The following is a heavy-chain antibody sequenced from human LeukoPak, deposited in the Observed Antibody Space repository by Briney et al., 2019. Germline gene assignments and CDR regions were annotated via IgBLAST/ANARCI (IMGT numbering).Heavy chain of an antibody. V-gene: IGHV1-2*02. J-gene: IGHJ4*02. CDR3: ARSTYYYGSGSPYYFDY. Sequence: ASVKVSCKASGYTFTGYYMHWVRQAPGQGLEWMGWINPNSGGTNYAQKFQGRVTMTRDTSISTVYMELSRLRSDDTAVYYCARSTYYYGSGSPYYFDYWGQGTLVTVSS. CDR2: INPNSGGT. CDR1: GYTFTGYY. D-gene: IGHD3-10*01.